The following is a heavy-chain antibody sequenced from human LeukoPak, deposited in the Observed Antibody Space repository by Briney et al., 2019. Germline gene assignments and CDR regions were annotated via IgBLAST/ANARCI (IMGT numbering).Heavy chain of an antibody. D-gene: IGHD3-22*01. Sequence: GGSLRLSCVASGFTFSSSAMSWVRQAPGKGLEWVSAISGSGGNTYYADSVKGRFTISRDNSKNTLYLQVNSLRAEDTAVYYCAKDTQPYYYDSSGTTDYWGQGTLVTVSS. CDR1: GFTFSSSA. CDR2: ISGSGGNT. CDR3: AKDTQPYYYDSSGTTDY. J-gene: IGHJ4*02. V-gene: IGHV3-23*01.